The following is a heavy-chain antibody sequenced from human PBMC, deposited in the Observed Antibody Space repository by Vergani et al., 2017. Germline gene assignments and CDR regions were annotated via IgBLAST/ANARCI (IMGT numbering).Heavy chain of an antibody. CDR1: GYSFTSYW. CDR2: IDPSDSYT. CDR3: ARDKDHHGEWFGGEAPSWFDP. V-gene: IGHV5-10-1*03. J-gene: IGHJ5*02. D-gene: IGHD3-10*01. Sequence: EVQLVQSGAEVKKPGESLRISCKGSGYSFTSYWISWVRQMPGKGLEWMGRIDPSDSYTNYSPSFQGHVTISADKSISTAYLQWSSLKASDTAMYYCARDKDHHGEWFGGEAPSWFDPWGQGTLVTVSS.